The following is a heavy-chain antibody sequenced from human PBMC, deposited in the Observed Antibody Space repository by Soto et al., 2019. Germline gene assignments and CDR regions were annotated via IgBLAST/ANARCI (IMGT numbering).Heavy chain of an antibody. V-gene: IGHV3-23*01. CDR3: AKDLTFLEWQYYFDY. CDR1: GFTFSSYA. CDR2: ISGSGGST. D-gene: IGHD3-3*01. Sequence: GGSLRLSCAASGFTFSSYAMSWVRQAPGKGLEWVSAISGSGGSTYYADSVKGRFTISRDNSKNTLYLQMNSLRAEDTAVYYCAKDLTFLEWQYYFDYWGQGTLVTVSS. J-gene: IGHJ4*02.